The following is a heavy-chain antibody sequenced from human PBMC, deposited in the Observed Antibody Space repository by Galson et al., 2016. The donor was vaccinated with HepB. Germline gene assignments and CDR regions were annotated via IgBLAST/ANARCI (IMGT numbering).Heavy chain of an antibody. CDR3: ARTAWFGTYYFDY. Sequence: PALVKPTQTLTLTCAFSGFSLSTSGVSVSWIRQPPGKALEWLALIDWDDDKYYNTSLRTRLTISKDTSKNQVVLTMTNMDPMDTATYYCARTAWFGTYYFDYWGRGTLVTVSS. V-gene: IGHV2-70*01. J-gene: IGHJ4*02. D-gene: IGHD3-10*01. CDR1: GFSLSTSGVS. CDR2: IDWDDDK.